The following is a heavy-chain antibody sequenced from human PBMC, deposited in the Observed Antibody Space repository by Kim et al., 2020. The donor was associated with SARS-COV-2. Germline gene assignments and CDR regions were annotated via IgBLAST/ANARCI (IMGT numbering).Heavy chain of an antibody. J-gene: IGHJ5*02. CDR1: GGSISSYY. CDR3: ARGTSTWFGEPNWFDP. CDR2: IYYSGST. V-gene: IGHV4-59*01. Sequence: SETLSLTCTVSGGSISSYYWSWIRQPPGKGLEWIGYIYYSGSTNYNPSLKSRVTISVDTSNNQFSLKLSSVTAADTAVYYCARGTSTWFGEPNWFDPWGQGTLVTVSS. D-gene: IGHD3-10*01.